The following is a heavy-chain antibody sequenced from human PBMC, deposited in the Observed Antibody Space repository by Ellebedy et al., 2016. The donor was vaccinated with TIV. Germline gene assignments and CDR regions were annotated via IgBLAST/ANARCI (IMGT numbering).Heavy chain of an antibody. CDR2: ISSDGRKK. V-gene: IGHV3-30*18. CDR1: RFTFSIFG. Sequence: GGSLRLXCAASRFTFSIFGLHWVRQAPGKGLEWVALISSDGRKKYYADSVGGRFTISRDNSKNTLYLQMDSLRVEDTAIYYCAKDESVGEVPRPFDYWGQGTLVTASS. CDR3: AKDESVGEVPRPFDY. J-gene: IGHJ4*02. D-gene: IGHD3-10*01.